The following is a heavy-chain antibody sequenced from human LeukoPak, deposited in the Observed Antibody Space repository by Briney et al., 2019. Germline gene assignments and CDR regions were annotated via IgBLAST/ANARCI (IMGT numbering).Heavy chain of an antibody. J-gene: IGHJ6*02. CDR3: ARGQSRLAVAGTFGMDV. Sequence: SATLSLTCTVSGYSISSGNYWGWIRQPPGKGLEWIGSIFHNRGTFYNPSLKSRVTISVDTSKNQFSLKLSSVTAADTAVYYCARGQSRLAVAGTFGMDVWGQGTTVTVSS. D-gene: IGHD6-19*01. CDR2: IFHNRGT. V-gene: IGHV4-38-2*02. CDR1: GYSISSGNY.